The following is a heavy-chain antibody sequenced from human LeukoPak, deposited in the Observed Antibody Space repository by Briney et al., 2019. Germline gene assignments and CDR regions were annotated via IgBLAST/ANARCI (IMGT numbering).Heavy chain of an antibody. D-gene: IGHD4-23*01. CDR1: GFTFSSYA. J-gene: IGHJ4*02. CDR3: AKPLEKYTYGGNFDY. V-gene: IGHV3-23*01. Sequence: PGGSLRLSCEASGFTFSSYAMSWVRQAPGKGLAWVSVISSSADSTYYADSVKGRFTISRDNSKNTPYLRMNNLRAEDTAVYYCAKPLEKYTYGGNFDYWGQGILVTVSS. CDR2: ISSSADST.